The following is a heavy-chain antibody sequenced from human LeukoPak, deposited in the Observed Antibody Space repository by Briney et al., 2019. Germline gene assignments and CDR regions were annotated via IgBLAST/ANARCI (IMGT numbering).Heavy chain of an antibody. CDR3: AKDLSWQQLVQFPS. D-gene: IGHD6-13*01. CDR2: ISGSGGST. Sequence: GGSLRLSCAASGFTFSSYAMSWVRQAPGKGLEWVPAISGSGGSTYYADSVKGRFTISRDNSKNTLYPQMNSLRAEDTAVYYCAKDLSWQQLVQFPSWGQGTLVTVSS. CDR1: GFTFSSYA. V-gene: IGHV3-23*01. J-gene: IGHJ4*02.